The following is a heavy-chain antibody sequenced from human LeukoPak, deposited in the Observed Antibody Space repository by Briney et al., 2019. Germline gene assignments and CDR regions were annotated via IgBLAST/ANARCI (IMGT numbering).Heavy chain of an antibody. CDR3: ARTLRWKFDY. V-gene: IGHV4-34*01. D-gene: IGHD4-23*01. CDR1: GGSISSYY. Sequence: SETLSLTCTVSGGSISSYYWSWIRQPPGKGLEWIGEINHSGSTNYNPSLKSRVTISVDTSKNQFSLKLSSVTAADTAVYYCARTLRWKFDYWGQGTLVTVSS. CDR2: INHSGST. J-gene: IGHJ4*02.